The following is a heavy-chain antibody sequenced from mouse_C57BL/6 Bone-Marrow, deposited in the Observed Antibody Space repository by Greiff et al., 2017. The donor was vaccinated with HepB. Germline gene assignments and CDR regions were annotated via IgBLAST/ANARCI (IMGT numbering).Heavy chain of an antibody. CDR1: GYTFTSYW. J-gene: IGHJ2*01. Sequence: VHVKQSGTVLARPGASVKMSCKTSGYTFTSYWMHWVKQRPGQGLEWIGAIYPGNSDTSYNQKFKGKAKLTAVTSASTAYMELSSLTNEDSAVYYCTRDDGNYYYFDYWGQGTTLTVSS. D-gene: IGHD2-3*01. CDR2: IYPGNSDT. CDR3: TRDDGNYYYFDY. V-gene: IGHV1-5*01.